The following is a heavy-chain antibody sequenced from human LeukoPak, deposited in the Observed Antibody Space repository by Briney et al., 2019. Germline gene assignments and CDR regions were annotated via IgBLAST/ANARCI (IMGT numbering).Heavy chain of an antibody. CDR3: TRSGTYVFDC. D-gene: IGHD1-26*01. J-gene: IGHJ4*02. V-gene: IGHV4-34*01. CDR2: IHYTGAT. CDR1: GGSITGYY. Sequence: SETLSLTCAVYGGSITGYYWSWIRQTPGRGLEWVGEIHYTGATSYNPSLKSRATISTDTSKNQFSLRLSSVTAADTAVYYCTRSGTYVFDCWGQGTLVTVSS.